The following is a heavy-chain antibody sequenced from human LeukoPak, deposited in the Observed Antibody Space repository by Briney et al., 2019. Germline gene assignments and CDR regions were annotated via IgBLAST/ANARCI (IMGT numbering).Heavy chain of an antibody. CDR1: GFTFADHA. CDR3: AKERDGYNDLGY. V-gene: IGHV3-23*01. CDR2: ISASGDNT. Sequence: GGSLRLSCAASGFTFADHATSWVRQAPGKGLEWVSAISASGDNTYYADSVKGRFTISRDNSKNTLYLQMNSLRADDTALYYCAKERDGYNDLGYWGQGTLVTVSS. D-gene: IGHD5-24*01. J-gene: IGHJ4*02.